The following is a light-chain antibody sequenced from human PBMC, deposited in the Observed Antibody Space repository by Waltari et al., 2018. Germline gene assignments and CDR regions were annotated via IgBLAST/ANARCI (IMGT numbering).Light chain of an antibody. Sequence: QSVLTQPPSVSGAPGQRVSISCTGSTSNIGAGYDVHWYQQGPGKAPKLIIYATNTRPLGVPDRFFGSQYGTSASLAIIGLQAEDEGDYYCQSYDTTLSVVFGGGTKLTVL. J-gene: IGLJ2*01. CDR1: TSNIGAGYD. CDR2: ATN. CDR3: QSYDTTLSVV. V-gene: IGLV1-40*01.